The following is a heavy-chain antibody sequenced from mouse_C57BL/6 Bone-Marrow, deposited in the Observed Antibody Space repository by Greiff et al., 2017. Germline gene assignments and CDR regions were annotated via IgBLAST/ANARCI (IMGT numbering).Heavy chain of an antibody. CDR1: GYAFSSSW. CDR2: IYPGDGDT. D-gene: IGHD1-1*02. Sequence: QVQLQQSGPELVKPGASVKISCKASGYAFSSSWMNWVKQRPGKGLEWLGRIYPGDGDTNYNGKFKGKATLTADKSSSTAYMQLSSLTSEDSAVYFCARIWSFAYWGQGTLVTVSA. J-gene: IGHJ3*01. V-gene: IGHV1-82*01. CDR3: ARIWSFAY.